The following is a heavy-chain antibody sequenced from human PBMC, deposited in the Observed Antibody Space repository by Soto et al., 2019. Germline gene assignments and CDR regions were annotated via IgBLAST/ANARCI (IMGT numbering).Heavy chain of an antibody. CDR1: GFTYSTYT. Sequence: GGSLRLSCAASGFTYSTYTMHWVRQAPGKGLDWVAVIWFDETNKYYVDSVRGRFTISRDNSKNTLYLQMNSLRGEDTAVYYCARDRSRGIAAAGPDYWGQGTLVTVSS. CDR3: ARDRSRGIAAAGPDY. J-gene: IGHJ4*02. V-gene: IGHV3-33*08. D-gene: IGHD6-13*01. CDR2: IWFDETNK.